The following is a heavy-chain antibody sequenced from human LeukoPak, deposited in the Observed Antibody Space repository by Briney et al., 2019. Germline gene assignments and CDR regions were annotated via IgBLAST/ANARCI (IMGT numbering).Heavy chain of an antibody. CDR2: MNPNSGNT. J-gene: IGHJ5*02. V-gene: IGHV1-8*01. D-gene: IGHD2-15*01. Sequence: ASVKVSCKASGYTFTSYDINWVRQATGQGLEWMGWMNPNSGNTGYAQKFQGRVTMTRNTSISTAYMELSSLRSEDTAVYYCARDAKLCSGGGCYEVRCFDPWGQGTLVTVSS. CDR3: ARDAKLCSGGGCYEVRCFDP. CDR1: GYTFTSYD.